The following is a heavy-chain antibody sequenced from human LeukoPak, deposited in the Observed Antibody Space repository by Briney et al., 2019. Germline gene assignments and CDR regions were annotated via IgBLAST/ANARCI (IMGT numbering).Heavy chain of an antibody. V-gene: IGHV3-30*02. J-gene: IGHJ1*01. CDR2: MRYDGTNR. CDR1: GFTFSHFG. CDR3: VKVIYCNGDSCYGEYFQH. Sequence: GGSLRLSCAASGFTFSHFGMHWVRQAPGKGLEWVAFMRYDGTNRYYADLGKGRFTISRDNSKNTLYLQMNSLRAEDTAVYYCVKVIYCNGDSCYGEYFQHWGQGTLVTVSS. D-gene: IGHD2-15*01.